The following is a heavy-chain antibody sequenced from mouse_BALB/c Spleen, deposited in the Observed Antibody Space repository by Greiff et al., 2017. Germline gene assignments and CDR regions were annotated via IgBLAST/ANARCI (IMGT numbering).Heavy chain of an antibody. Sequence: VQLQQSGPGLVKPSQSLSLTCTVTGYSITSDYAWNWIRQFPGNKLEWMGYISYSGSTSYNPSLKRRISITRDTSKNQFFLQLNSVTTEDTATYYCALIYDGYYGYYYAMDYWGQGTSVTVSS. CDR2: ISYSGST. CDR1: GYSITSDYA. D-gene: IGHD2-3*01. J-gene: IGHJ4*01. CDR3: ALIYDGYYGYYYAMDY. V-gene: IGHV3-2*02.